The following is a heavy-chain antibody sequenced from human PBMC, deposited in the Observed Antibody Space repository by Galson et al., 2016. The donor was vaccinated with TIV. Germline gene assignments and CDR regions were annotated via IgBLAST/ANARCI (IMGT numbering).Heavy chain of an antibody. CDR1: GGSISSYY. Sequence: LSLTCTVSGGSISSYYWSWIRQPAGKGLEWIGRIYSSGSTKYNTSLKSRAAMSVDTSKNQFSLNLKSVTAADPAVYYYARPSLAVAGAPFDPWGQGTLVPVSS. CDR3: ARPSLAVAGAPFDP. J-gene: IGHJ5*02. CDR2: IYSSGST. V-gene: IGHV4-4*07. D-gene: IGHD6-19*01.